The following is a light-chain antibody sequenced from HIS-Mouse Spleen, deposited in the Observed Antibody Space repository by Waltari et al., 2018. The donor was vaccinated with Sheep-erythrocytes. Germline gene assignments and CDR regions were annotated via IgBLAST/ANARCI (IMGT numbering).Light chain of an antibody. Sequence: QSVLTQPPSASGTPGQRVTISCSGSSSNIGSNTVNWYQQLPGTAPKLLIYSNNQRPSGVPDRFSVSKSGTSASLAISGLQSEDEADYYCAAWDDSLNGVVFGGGTKLIVL. CDR1: SSNIGSNT. V-gene: IGLV1-44*01. CDR2: SNN. J-gene: IGLJ2*01. CDR3: AAWDDSLNGVV.